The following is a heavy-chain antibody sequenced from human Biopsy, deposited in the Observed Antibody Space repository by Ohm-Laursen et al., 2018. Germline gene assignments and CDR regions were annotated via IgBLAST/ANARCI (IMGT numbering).Heavy chain of an antibody. J-gene: IGHJ4*02. CDR2: ISGNSDII. CDR1: GFTFSSYA. V-gene: IGHV3-23*01. CDR3: ALAAAQTVTHFDY. D-gene: IGHD4-17*01. Sequence: SLRLSCTASGFTFSSYAMTWFRQAPGKGLEWVSTISGNSDIIYDTDSVKGRFTISRDNSKNTLYLRMNSLRADDTVVYYCALAAAQTVTHFDYWGQGTLVTVSS.